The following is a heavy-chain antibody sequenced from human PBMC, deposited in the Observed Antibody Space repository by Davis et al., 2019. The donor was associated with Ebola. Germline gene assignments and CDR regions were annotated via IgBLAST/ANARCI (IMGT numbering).Heavy chain of an antibody. CDR1: GGSISSYY. CDR2: IYYSGST. CDR3: YSYGDFDY. D-gene: IGHD5-18*01. V-gene: IGHV4-59*04. J-gene: IGHJ4*02. Sequence: SETLSLTCTVSGGSISSYYWSWIRQPPGKGLEWIGYIYYSGSTYYNPSLKSRVTISVDTSKNQFSLKLSSVTAADTAVYYCYSYGDFDYWGQGTLVTVSS.